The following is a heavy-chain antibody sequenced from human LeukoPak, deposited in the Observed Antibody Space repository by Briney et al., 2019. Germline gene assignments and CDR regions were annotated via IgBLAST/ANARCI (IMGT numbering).Heavy chain of an antibody. Sequence: ASVKVSCKASGYTFTSYYMHWVRQAPGQGLEWMGIINPSGGSTSYAQKFQGRVTMTRDTSTSTVYMELSSLRSEDTDVYYCARGGYYYDSSGYYLAYWGQGTLVTVSS. D-gene: IGHD3-22*01. CDR2: INPSGGST. CDR3: ARGGYYYDSSGYYLAY. J-gene: IGHJ4*02. CDR1: GYTFTSYY. V-gene: IGHV1-46*01.